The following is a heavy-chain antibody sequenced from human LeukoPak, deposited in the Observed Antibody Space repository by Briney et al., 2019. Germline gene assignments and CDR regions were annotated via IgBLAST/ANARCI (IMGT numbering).Heavy chain of an antibody. CDR3: ARNDCGGDCYPEQTWGPKTIYYYYYMDV. CDR2: IIPIFGSA. D-gene: IGHD2-21*02. V-gene: IGHV1-69*13. Sequence: GASVKVSCKASGGTFSSYAISWVRQAPGQGLEWMGRIIPIFGSAKYAQKFQGRVTITADESTSTAYMELSSLRSEDTAVYYCARNDCGGDCYPEQTWGPKTIYYYYYMDVWGKGTTVTISS. CDR1: GGTFSSYA. J-gene: IGHJ6*03.